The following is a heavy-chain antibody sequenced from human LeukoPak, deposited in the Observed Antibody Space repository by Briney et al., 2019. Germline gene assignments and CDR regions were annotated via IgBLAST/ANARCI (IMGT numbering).Heavy chain of an antibody. V-gene: IGHV4-61*01. CDR2: IYYSGST. CDR1: GGSVSSGSYY. CDR3: ARVYKNWFDP. D-gene: IGHD3-10*01. Sequence: SETLSLTCTVSGGSVSSGSYYWSWIRQPPGKGLEWIGYIYYSGSTNYNPSLKSRVTISVDTSKNQFSLKLSSVTAADTAVYYYARVYKNWFDPWGQGTLVTVSS. J-gene: IGHJ5*02.